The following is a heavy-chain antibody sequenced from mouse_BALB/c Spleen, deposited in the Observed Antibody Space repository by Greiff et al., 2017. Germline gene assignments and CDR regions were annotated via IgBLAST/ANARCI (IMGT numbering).Heavy chain of an antibody. Sequence: QVQLQQSGAELVRPGASVTLSCTASGYTFTDYEMHWVKQTPVHGLEWIGAIDPETGGTAYNQKFKGKATLTADKSSSTDYMELRSLTSEDSAVYYCTTGAWFAYWGQGTLVTVSA. V-gene: IGHV1-15*01. CDR1: GYTFTDYE. D-gene: IGHD4-1*01. J-gene: IGHJ3*01. CDR3: TTGAWFAY. CDR2: IDPETGGT.